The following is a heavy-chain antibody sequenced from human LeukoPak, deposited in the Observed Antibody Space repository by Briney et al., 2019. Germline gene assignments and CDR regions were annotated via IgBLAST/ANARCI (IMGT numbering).Heavy chain of an antibody. CDR1: GFTFSSYS. Sequence: GGSLRLSCAASGFTFSSYSMNWVRQAPGKGLEWVAVISYDGSNKYYTDSVKGRFTISRDNSKNTLYLQMNSLRAEDTAVYYCAKPGGDYVLIDYWGQGTLVTVSS. CDR2: ISYDGSNK. V-gene: IGHV3-30*18. CDR3: AKPGGDYVLIDY. D-gene: IGHD4-17*01. J-gene: IGHJ4*02.